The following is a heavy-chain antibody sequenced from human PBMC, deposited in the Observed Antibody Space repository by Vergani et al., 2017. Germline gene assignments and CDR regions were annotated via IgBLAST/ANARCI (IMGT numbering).Heavy chain of an antibody. D-gene: IGHD2-21*01. CDR3: TTDPRYCGDGSCYWLRNHHYYGMDV. CDR2: IKSTFDRWTT. CDR1: GFSFRNAW. Sequence: EVQLVESGGGIVKPGGSLRLSCVASGFSFRNAWMNWVRRTPGKGLEWVGRIKSTFDRWTTDYAAAVKGRFTISRDDSKNTLFLQMNGLKTEDIGVYYCTTDPRYCGDGSCYWLRNHHYYGMDVWGQGTTVAVS. V-gene: IGHV3-15*07. J-gene: IGHJ6*02.